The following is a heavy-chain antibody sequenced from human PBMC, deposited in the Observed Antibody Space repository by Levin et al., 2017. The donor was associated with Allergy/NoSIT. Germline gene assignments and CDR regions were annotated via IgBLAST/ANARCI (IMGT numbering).Heavy chain of an antibody. D-gene: IGHD2-2*02. CDR2: INHSGST. CDR3: AREVVVPAAIANWFDP. Sequence: SQTLSLTCAVYGGSFSGYYWSWIRQPPGKGLEWIGEINHSGSTNYNPSLKSRVTISVDTSKNQFSLKLSSVTAADTAVYYCAREVVVPAAIANWFDPWGQGTLVTVSS. CDR1: GGSFSGYY. J-gene: IGHJ5*02. V-gene: IGHV4-34*01.